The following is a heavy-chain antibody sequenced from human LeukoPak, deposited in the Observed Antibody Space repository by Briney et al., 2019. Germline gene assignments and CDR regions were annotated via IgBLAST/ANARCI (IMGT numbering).Heavy chain of an antibody. CDR2: ISASSSII. V-gene: IGHV3-48*02. D-gene: IGHD5-18*01. CDR3: ARDLNTAMADYYYYGMDV. CDR1: GFAFSSFQ. J-gene: IGHJ6*02. Sequence: PGGSPRLSCAASGFAFSSFQMNWVRQAPGKGLEWVSYISASSSIIYYADSVKGRFTISRDNAKNSLYLQMSSLRDEDTAVYYCARDLNTAMADYYYYGMDVWGQGTTVTVSS.